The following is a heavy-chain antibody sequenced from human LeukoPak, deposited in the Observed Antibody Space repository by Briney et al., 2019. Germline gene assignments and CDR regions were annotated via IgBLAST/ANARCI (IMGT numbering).Heavy chain of an antibody. V-gene: IGHV5-10-1*01. CDR3: GRPGGGGIYYSMDV. CDR2: IDPSDSYT. Sequence: GESLRISCKGSGYSFTSYWITWVRQMPGKGPEWMGRIDPSDSYTNYSPSFQGHVTISADKSISTAYLQWSSLKATHTPMYNSGRPGGGGIYYSMDVWGHGTTVTVSS. D-gene: IGHD3-16*01. J-gene: IGHJ6*02. CDR1: GYSFTSYW.